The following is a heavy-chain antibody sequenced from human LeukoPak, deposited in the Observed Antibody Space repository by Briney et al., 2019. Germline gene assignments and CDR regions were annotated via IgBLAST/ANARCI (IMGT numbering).Heavy chain of an antibody. D-gene: IGHD3-9*01. Sequence: SETLSLTSTVSGGSISSYYWSWIRQPPGKGLEWIGYIYYSGSTNYNPSLKSRVTISVDTSKNQFSLKLSSVTAADTAVYYCARVGVYDILTGYYTFDYWGQGTLVTVSS. J-gene: IGHJ4*02. CDR2: IYYSGST. CDR1: GGSISSYY. V-gene: IGHV4-59*01. CDR3: ARVGVYDILTGYYTFDY.